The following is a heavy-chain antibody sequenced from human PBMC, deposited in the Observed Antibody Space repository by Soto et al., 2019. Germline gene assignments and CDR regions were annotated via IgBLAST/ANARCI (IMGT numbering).Heavy chain of an antibody. CDR2: ISAYDGKT. V-gene: IGHV1-18*01. Sequence: ASVKGSCKTSGYTFNTYGINWVRQAPGQGLELMGWISAYDGKTTYAEKFEGRVTLTTDTFTSTAYMELRSLRSDDTAIYYCARDPHEFWTSYWFDPWGQGTPVTVSS. J-gene: IGHJ5*02. CDR1: GYTFNTYG. CDR3: ARDPHEFWTSYWFDP. D-gene: IGHD3-3*01.